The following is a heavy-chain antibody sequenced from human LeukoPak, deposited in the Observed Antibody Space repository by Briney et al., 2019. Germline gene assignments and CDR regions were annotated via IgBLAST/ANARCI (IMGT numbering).Heavy chain of an antibody. Sequence: ASVKVSCKASGGSFSRYAISWVRQAPGQGLEWMGGIIPMFGTANYAQKFQGRVTITADESTRTACMELRTLRSEDTAIYYCARGSGETGGYYYVYWGRGTPVTVSS. D-gene: IGHD3-22*01. CDR1: GGSFSRYA. V-gene: IGHV1-69*13. CDR2: IIPMFGTA. CDR3: ARGSGETGGYYYVY. J-gene: IGHJ4*02.